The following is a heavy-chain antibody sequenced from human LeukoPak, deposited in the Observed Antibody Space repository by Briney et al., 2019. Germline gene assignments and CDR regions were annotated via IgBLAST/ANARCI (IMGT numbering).Heavy chain of an antibody. CDR1: GFTFSSYN. CDR3: ARDKQSSGWYYFDY. Sequence: GGSLRLSCAASGFTFSSYNMNWVRQAPGKGLEWVSSISSSGNDIYYADSVKGRFTISRDNAKNSVFLQMSSLRAEDTAVYYCARDKQSSGWYYFDYWGQGALVTVSS. CDR2: ISSSGNDI. D-gene: IGHD6-19*01. V-gene: IGHV3-21*01. J-gene: IGHJ4*02.